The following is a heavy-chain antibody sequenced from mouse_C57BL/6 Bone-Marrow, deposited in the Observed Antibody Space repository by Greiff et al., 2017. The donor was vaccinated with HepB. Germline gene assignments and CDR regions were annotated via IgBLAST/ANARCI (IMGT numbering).Heavy chain of an antibody. Sequence: VQLQQSGAELVRPGASVKLSCTASGFNIKDDYMHWVKQRPEQGLEWIGWIDPENGDTEYASKFQGKATITADTYSNTAYLQLSSLTSEDTAVYYCTTGYLDYWGQGTSVTVSS. J-gene: IGHJ4*01. CDR1: GFNIKDDY. CDR3: TTGYLDY. D-gene: IGHD2-3*01. V-gene: IGHV14-4*01. CDR2: IDPENGDT.